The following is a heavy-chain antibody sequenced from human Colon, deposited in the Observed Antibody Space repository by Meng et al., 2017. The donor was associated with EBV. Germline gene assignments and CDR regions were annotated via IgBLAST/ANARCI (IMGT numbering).Heavy chain of an antibody. Sequence: QLQLHESGPGLVKPSGTLSLPCAGSGGSISERNSRSWVRQPPGKGLEWIGEIYHYGGTNYNPSLKSRVTISVDKSKNQISLKLTSVTAADTAVYYCARWAFIDSYGFDHWGQGTLVTVSS. CDR2: IYHYGGT. V-gene: IGHV4-4*02. CDR1: GGSISERNS. CDR3: ARWAFIDSYGFDH. D-gene: IGHD5-18*01. J-gene: IGHJ4*02.